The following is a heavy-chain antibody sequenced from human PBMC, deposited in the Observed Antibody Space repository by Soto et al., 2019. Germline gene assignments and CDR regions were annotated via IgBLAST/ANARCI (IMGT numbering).Heavy chain of an antibody. Sequence: SVKVSCKASGYTFTSYDINWVRQATGQGLEWMGWMNPESGNTGYAQKFQGRVTMTRNTSISTAYMDLSGLRSDDTAVYYCARFVRHQLPTIDFWGQGTLVTVSS. V-gene: IGHV1-8*01. CDR2: MNPESGNT. J-gene: IGHJ4*02. CDR1: GYTFTSYD. D-gene: IGHD2-2*01. CDR3: ARFVRHQLPTIDF.